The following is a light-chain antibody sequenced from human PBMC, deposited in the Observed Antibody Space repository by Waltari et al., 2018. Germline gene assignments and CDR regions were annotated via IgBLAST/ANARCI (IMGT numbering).Light chain of an antibody. Sequence: SNALTQPPSLSVAPGQTAKITCEGYNIGTKSVHWYQQRPGRAPLLVMYDDRARPSGIPDRFSGANSGNTATLTISRVEVGDEADYYCQLWDNSKGPRVFGPGTKVTVL. J-gene: IGLJ1*01. CDR3: QLWDNSKGPRV. CDR1: NIGTKS. V-gene: IGLV3-21*02. CDR2: DDR.